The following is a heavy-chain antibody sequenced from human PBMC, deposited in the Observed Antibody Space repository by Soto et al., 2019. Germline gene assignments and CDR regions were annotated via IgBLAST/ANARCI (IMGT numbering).Heavy chain of an antibody. V-gene: IGHV4-59*01. CDR1: GGSISSYY. CDR2: IYYCGST. CDR3: ALSFGVVTPIDY. J-gene: IGHJ4*02. D-gene: IGHD3-3*01. Sequence: SETLSLTCTVSGGSISSYYWSWIRQPPGKGLEWIGYIYYCGSTNYNPSLKSRVTISVDTSKNQFSLKLIFVTVADTAVYYCALSFGVVTPIDYWGQGTLVTVSS.